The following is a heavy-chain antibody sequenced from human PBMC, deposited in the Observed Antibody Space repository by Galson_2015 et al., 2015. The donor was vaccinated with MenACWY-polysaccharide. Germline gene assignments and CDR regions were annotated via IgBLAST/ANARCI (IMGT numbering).Heavy chain of an antibody. CDR1: DSSIRSGYF. V-gene: IGHV4-38-2*01. CDR2: IFHSGTT. CDR3: ARVEKYSGSFYILY. Sequence: ETLSLTCAVSDSSIRSGYFWGRLRQPPGKGLEWIASIFHSGTTYYNPSLKSRVTISVDTSKNQFSRKLISVTAADTAVYYCARVEKYSGSFYILYWGQGTLVTVSS. J-gene: IGHJ4*02. D-gene: IGHD1-26*01.